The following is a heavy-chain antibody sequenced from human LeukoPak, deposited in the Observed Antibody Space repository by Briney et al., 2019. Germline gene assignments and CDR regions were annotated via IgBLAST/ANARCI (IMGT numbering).Heavy chain of an antibody. V-gene: IGHV1-8*01. CDR1: GYTFTSYD. J-gene: IGHJ4*02. CDR3: ARRLSGSGSPITY. Sequence: ASVKVSCKASGYTFTSYDINWVRQATGQGLEWMGWMNPNSGNTGYAQKFQGRVTVTRNTSISTAYMELSSLRSEDTAVYYCARRLSGSGSPITYWGQGTLVTVSS. CDR2: MNPNSGNT. D-gene: IGHD3-10*01.